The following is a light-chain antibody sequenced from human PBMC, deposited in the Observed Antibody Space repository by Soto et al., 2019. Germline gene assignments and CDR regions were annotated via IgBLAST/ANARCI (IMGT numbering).Light chain of an antibody. V-gene: IGKV3-11*01. CDR3: QQRSNWPPTWT. CDR1: RSVSTN. CDR2: DAS. J-gene: IGKJ1*01. Sequence: EIVLTQSRATLSLSPGERATLCCRSSRSVSTNLALYQQEPGQAPRLLIYDASNRATGIPARFSGSGSGTDFTLTISSLEPEDFAVYYCQQRSNWPPTWTFGQGTKVDI.